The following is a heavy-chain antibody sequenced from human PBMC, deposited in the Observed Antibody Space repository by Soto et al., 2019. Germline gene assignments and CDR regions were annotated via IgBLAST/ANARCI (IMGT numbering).Heavy chain of an antibody. CDR1: GGSISSSSYY. V-gene: IGHV4-39*01. CDR3: ARRGDGEESILVDY. J-gene: IGHJ4*02. Sequence: SETLSLTCTVSGGSISSSSYYWGWIRQPPGKGLEWIGSIYYSGSTYYNPSLKSRVTISVDTSKNQFSLKLSSVTAADTAVYYCARRGDGEESILVDYWGQGTLVTVSS. CDR2: IYYSGST. D-gene: IGHD7-27*01.